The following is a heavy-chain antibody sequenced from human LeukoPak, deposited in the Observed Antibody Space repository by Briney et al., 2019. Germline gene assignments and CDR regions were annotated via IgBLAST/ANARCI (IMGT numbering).Heavy chain of an antibody. V-gene: IGHV1-2*02. CDR2: INPNSGGT. J-gene: IGHJ3*02. CDR3: ARELVDIVATSYFDI. D-gene: IGHD5-12*01. CDR1: GYTFTGYF. Sequence: ASVKVSCKASGYTFTGYFMHWVRQAPAQGLEWMGWINPNSGGTNYAQKFQGRVTMTRDTSISTAYMELSRLRSDDTAVYYCARELVDIVATSYFDIWGQGTMVTVSS.